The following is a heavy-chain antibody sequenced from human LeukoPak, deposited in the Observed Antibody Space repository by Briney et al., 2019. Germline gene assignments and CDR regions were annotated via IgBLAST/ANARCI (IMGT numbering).Heavy chain of an antibody. D-gene: IGHD5-18*01. CDR1: GGSISSGDYY. CDR2: IYYSGST. J-gene: IGHJ4*02. V-gene: IGHV4-30-4*01. Sequence: SQTLSLTCTVSGGSISSGDYYWSWIRQPPGKGLEWIGYIYYSGSTYYNPSLKSRVTISVDTSKNQFSLKLSSVTAADTAVYYCARVPLDTAMVPYYFDYWGQGTLVTVSS. CDR3: ARVPLDTAMVPYYFDY.